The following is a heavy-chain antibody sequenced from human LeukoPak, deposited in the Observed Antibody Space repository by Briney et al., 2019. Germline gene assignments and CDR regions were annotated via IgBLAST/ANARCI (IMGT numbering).Heavy chain of an antibody. D-gene: IGHD3-22*01. CDR3: ARGLRAYYDSSGYYAFEY. Sequence: ISXGAGTIYYADSVKGRFTISRDNAKNSLYLHMNSLRAEDTAVYYCARGLRAYYDSSGYYAFEYWGQGTLVTVSS. J-gene: IGHJ4*02. CDR2: ISXGAGTI. V-gene: IGHV3-11*01.